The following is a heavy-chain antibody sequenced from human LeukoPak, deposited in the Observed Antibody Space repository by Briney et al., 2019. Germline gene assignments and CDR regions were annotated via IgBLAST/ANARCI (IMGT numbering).Heavy chain of an antibody. V-gene: IGHV4-34*01. Sequence: SETLSLTCAVYGGSFSGYYWSWIRQPPGKGLEWIGEINHSGSTNYNPSLKSRVTISVDTSKNQFSMKLSSVTAADTAVYYCARSHTVAGFDYWGQGTPVTVSS. CDR3: ARSHTVAGFDY. J-gene: IGHJ4*02. CDR2: INHSGST. CDR1: GGSFSGYY. D-gene: IGHD4-23*01.